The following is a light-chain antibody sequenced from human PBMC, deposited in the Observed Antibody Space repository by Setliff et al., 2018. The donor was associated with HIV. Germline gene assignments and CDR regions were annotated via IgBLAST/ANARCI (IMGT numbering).Light chain of an antibody. Sequence: DIMMTQSPDSLPMSLGETATINCKSNQSLLYSSTRKNYLAWYQQKRGQAPKLLIYWASTRASGVPARFSGSGSGTNFTLIIKSLQAEDVAIYYCHQYYSSPLTFGGGTKMDIK. J-gene: IGKJ4*01. CDR3: HQYYSSPLT. CDR1: QSLLYSSTRKNY. CDR2: WAS. V-gene: IGKV4-1*01.